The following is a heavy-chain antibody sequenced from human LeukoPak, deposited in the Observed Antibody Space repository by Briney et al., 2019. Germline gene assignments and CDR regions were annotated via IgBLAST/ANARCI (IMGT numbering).Heavy chain of an antibody. D-gene: IGHD3-3*01. CDR2: IRSIAYGGTT. CDR3: TRDASYYDFWSGYSN. CDR1: GFTFSDYS. Sequence: GGSLRLSCRTSGFTFSDYSMTWVRQAPGKGLEWVGFIRSIAYGGTTEHAASVKDRFTISRDDSKSVAYLDMYSLKTEDTGVYYCTRDASYYDFWSGYSNWGQGTLVTVSS. V-gene: IGHV3-49*04. J-gene: IGHJ4*02.